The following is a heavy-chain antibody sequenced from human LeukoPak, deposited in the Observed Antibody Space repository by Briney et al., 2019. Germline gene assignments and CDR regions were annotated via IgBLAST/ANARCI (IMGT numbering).Heavy chain of an antibody. V-gene: IGHV3-66*01. Sequence: GGSLRPSCAASGFTVSSNYMSWVRQAPGKGLEWVSVIYSGGSTYYADSVKGRFTISRDNSKNTLYLQMNSLRAEDTAVYYCAREGTMVRGVTYYGMDAWGQGTTVTVSS. D-gene: IGHD3-10*01. CDR3: AREGTMVRGVTYYGMDA. CDR1: GFTVSSNY. J-gene: IGHJ6*02. CDR2: IYSGGST.